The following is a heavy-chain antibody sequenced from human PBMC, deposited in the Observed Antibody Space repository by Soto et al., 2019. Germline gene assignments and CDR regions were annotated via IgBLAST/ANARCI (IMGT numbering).Heavy chain of an antibody. CDR1: GGSISSSLYS. Sequence: SETLSLTCTVSGGSISSSLYSWTWIRQAPAKGLEWIGYLFHGGSTYYTPSLASRVIMTLDRSKNQFSLNLTSVTAADTAVYYCARVARTNYGMDVWGQGTTVTVSS. J-gene: IGHJ6*02. V-gene: IGHV4-30-2*01. CDR2: LFHGGST. CDR3: ARVARTNYGMDV. D-gene: IGHD2-8*01.